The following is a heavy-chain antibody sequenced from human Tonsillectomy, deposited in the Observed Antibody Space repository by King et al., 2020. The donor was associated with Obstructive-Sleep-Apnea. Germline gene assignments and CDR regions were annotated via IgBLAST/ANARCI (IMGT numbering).Heavy chain of an antibody. CDR2: IYPGDSDT. CDR1: GYSFTTYW. Sequence: VQLVESGAEVKKPGESLKISCRTSGYSFTTYWIGWVRQMPGKGLEWMGIIYPGDSDTTYSPSFQGQVTISADKSISTAYLQWSSLKASDTAMYYCARPITVAGAYYYGMDVSGQGTTVTVSS. CDR3: ARPITVAGAYYYGMDV. V-gene: IGHV5-51*01. D-gene: IGHD6-19*01. J-gene: IGHJ6*02.